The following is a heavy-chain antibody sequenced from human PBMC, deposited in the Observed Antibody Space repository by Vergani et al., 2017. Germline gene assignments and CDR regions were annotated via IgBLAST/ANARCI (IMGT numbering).Heavy chain of an antibody. J-gene: IGHJ5*02. Sequence: QVQLVQSGAEVKKPGASVKVSCKASGYTFTSYGISWVRQAPGQGLEWMGWISAYNGNTNYAQKLQGRVTMTTDTSTSTAYMELRSLRSDATAVYYCAGEVQSPWVRGVLNWFDPWGRGTLVTVSS. D-gene: IGHD3-10*01. V-gene: IGHV1-18*01. CDR1: GYTFTSYG. CDR3: AGEVQSPWVRGVLNWFDP. CDR2: ISAYNGNT.